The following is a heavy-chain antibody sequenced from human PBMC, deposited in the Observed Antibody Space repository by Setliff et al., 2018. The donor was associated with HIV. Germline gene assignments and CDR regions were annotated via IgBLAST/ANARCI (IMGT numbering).Heavy chain of an antibody. CDR2: INTNAGNP. V-gene: IGHV7-4-1*02. CDR3: TREVLRFDY. CDR1: GYTFTSYV. D-gene: IGHD4-17*01. J-gene: IGHJ4*02. Sequence: GASVKVSCKTSGYTFTSYVINWVRQAPGQGLEWMGWINTNAGNPTYAQGFTGRFVFSVDTPVSTAYLQISSLQAEDTAVYYCTREVLRFDYWGQGTLVTVSS.